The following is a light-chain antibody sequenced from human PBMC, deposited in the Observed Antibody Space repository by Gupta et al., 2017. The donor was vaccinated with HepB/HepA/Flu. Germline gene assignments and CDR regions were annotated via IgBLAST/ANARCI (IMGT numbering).Light chain of an antibody. CDR3: QQYNNWYT. CDR1: QSVSSN. J-gene: IGKJ2*01. CDR2: GAS. V-gene: IGKV3-15*01. Sequence: ELVMKQPPATLSVSPGERATLSCRASQSVSSNLAWYQQKPGQAPRLLIYGASTRATGIPARFSGSGSGTEFTLTISSLQSEDFAVYYCQQYNNWYTFGQGTKLEIK.